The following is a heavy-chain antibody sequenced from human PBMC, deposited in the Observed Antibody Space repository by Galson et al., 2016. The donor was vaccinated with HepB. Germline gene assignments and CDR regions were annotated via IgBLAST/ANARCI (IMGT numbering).Heavy chain of an antibody. CDR2: IYYTGST. J-gene: IGHJ6*02. V-gene: IGHV4-59*01. CDR1: GASISNYY. Sequence: SETLSLTCTVSGASISNYYWSWIQQSPGKGLEGIGYIYYTGSTDYNPSLKSRVTISLDTSKNQFSLRLSSVTAADTAIYYCPRQQLVSLSHGVDVWGQGTTVTVSS. D-gene: IGHD6-13*01. CDR3: PRQQLVSLSHGVDV.